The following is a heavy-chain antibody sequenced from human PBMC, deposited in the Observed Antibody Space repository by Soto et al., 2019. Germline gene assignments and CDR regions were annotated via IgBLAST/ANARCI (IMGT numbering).Heavy chain of an antibody. Sequence: GGSLRLSCGASGFSFSSYGMHWVRQAPGKRLEWVAVIWYEGSNKYYADSVKGRFTISRYNSKNTLYLQMNSLRAEDTAVYYCARDSIAARRGRNYHYRMNFCRQGTRVTFSS. V-gene: IGHV3-33*01. D-gene: IGHD6-6*01. CDR2: IWYEGSNK. CDR1: GFSFSSYG. CDR3: ARDSIAARRGRNYHYRMNF. J-gene: IGHJ6*02.